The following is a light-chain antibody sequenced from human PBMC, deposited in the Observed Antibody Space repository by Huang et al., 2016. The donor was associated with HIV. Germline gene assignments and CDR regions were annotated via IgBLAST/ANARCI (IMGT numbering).Light chain of an antibody. CDR3: QQYNNWPPVT. J-gene: IGKJ4*01. Sequence: ETVMTQSPATLSVSPGERASLSCRASQSVGSNLAWFQQKPGQAPRLLIYGASYRAAGSPARFSGSGSGREFTLTISSLQSEDSAVYYCQQYNNWPPVTFGGGTKVEIK. CDR2: GAS. V-gene: IGKV3-15*01. CDR1: QSVGSN.